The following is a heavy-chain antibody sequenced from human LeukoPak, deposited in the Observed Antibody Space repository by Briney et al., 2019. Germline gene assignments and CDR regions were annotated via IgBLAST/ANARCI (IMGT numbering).Heavy chain of an antibody. J-gene: IGHJ3*02. Sequence: PSETLSLNCTVSGGSTSGYYWSWIRQSPGRGLEWFGYVHSNGDTNYNPSFKSRVTISLDTSKNQFSLRLTSVTAADTAVYYCVKYNRSPTVYALDIWGQGTMVTVSS. V-gene: IGHV4-59*01. CDR3: VKYNRSPTVYALDI. CDR2: VHSNGDT. CDR1: GGSTSGYY. D-gene: IGHD1-14*01.